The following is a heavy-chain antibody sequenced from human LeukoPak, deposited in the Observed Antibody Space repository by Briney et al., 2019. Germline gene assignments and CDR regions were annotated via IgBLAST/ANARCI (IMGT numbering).Heavy chain of an antibody. CDR2: IKSKTDGGTT. V-gene: IGHV3-15*01. CDR1: GLTFSNAW. J-gene: IGHJ4*02. D-gene: IGHD2-21*01. Sequence: KPGGSLRLSCTASGLTFSNAWMSWVRQAPGKGLEWVGRIKSKTDGGTTDYAAPVKGRFTISRDDSKNTLYLQMNSLKTEDTAVYYCTTDPYRGHIVVANFDYWGQGTLVTVSS. CDR3: TTDPYRGHIVVANFDY.